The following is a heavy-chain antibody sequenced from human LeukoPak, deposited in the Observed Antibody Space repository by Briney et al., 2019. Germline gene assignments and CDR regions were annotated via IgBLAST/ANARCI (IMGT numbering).Heavy chain of an antibody. J-gene: IGHJ6*02. CDR1: GFTFNDYY. Sequence: GGSLRLSCAASGFTFNDYYMTWIRQAPGKGLEWVSYITSTSSYTNYADSVKGRFTISRDNSKNTLYLQMNSLRAEDTAVYYCARVAADFWSGYYGMDVWGQGTTVTVSS. CDR3: ARVAADFWSGYYGMDV. CDR2: ITSTSSYT. V-gene: IGHV3-11*06. D-gene: IGHD3-3*01.